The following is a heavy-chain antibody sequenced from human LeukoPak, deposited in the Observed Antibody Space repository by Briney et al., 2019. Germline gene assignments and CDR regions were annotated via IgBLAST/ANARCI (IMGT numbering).Heavy chain of an antibody. Sequence: PGGSLRLSCAASGFTFSSYWMHWVRQAPGKGLVWVSRINTDGSSTNYADSVKGRFTISRDNSKNTLYLQMNSLRAEDTAVYYCARLDCGGDCSDPPDYWGQGTLVTVSS. CDR2: INTDGSST. CDR3: ARLDCGGDCSDPPDY. CDR1: GFTFSSYW. V-gene: IGHV3-74*01. D-gene: IGHD2-21*02. J-gene: IGHJ4*02.